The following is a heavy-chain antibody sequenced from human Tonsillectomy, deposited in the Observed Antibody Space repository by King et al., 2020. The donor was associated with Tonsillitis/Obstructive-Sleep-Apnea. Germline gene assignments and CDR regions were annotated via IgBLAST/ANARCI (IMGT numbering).Heavy chain of an antibody. V-gene: IGHV1-2*02. Sequence: VQLVQSGAEVKKPGASVNVSCKASGYTFTAYYMHWVRQAPGHGPEWMGWINPYSGGTKYAQKFQGRVTMTRYTSISTAYLELRRLTSDDPAVYYCSYRGDAFDIGGQGTMVTVSS. CDR1: GYTFTAYY. CDR3: SYRGDAFDI. D-gene: IGHD4-11*01. J-gene: IGHJ3*02. CDR2: INPYSGGT.